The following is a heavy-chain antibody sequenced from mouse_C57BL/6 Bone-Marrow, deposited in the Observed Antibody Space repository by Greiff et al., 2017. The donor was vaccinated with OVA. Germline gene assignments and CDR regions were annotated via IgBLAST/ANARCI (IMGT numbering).Heavy chain of an antibody. Sequence: QVQLQQPGAELVKPGASVKLSCKASGYTFTSYWMHWVKQRPGQGLEWIGMIHPNSGSTNYNEKFKSKATLTVDKSSSTAYMQLSSLTSEDSAVYYCAEGYYGSSSYFDVWGTGTTVTVSS. V-gene: IGHV1-64*01. J-gene: IGHJ1*03. CDR2: IHPNSGST. D-gene: IGHD1-1*01. CDR3: AEGYYGSSSYFDV. CDR1: GYTFTSYW.